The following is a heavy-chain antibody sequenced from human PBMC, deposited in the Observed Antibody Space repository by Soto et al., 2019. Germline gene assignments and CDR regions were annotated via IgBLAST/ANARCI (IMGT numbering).Heavy chain of an antibody. CDR3: ARDSRNVAGYFGY. J-gene: IGHJ4*02. D-gene: IGHD6-19*01. CDR1: GYMFTSYY. Sequence: ASVKVSCKASGYMFTSYYMHWVRQAPGQGLEWMGIIIPSGGSTRYGQKFQGRVTMTRDTSTNTVYMELSSLKSEDTAVYYCARDSRNVAGYFGYSGQGTLVTVSS. V-gene: IGHV1-46*01. CDR2: IIPSGGST.